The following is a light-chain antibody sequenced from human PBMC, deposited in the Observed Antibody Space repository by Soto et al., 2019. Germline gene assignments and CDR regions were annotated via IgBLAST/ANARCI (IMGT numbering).Light chain of an antibody. Sequence: SYELTQPPSVSVSAGETASITCSGDKLGDKYACWYQQKPGQSPVLVIYQDSKRPSGIPERFSGSNSGNTATLTISGTQAMDEADYYCQAWDSSTAGVVFGGGTKLTV. CDR1: KLGDKY. CDR2: QDS. V-gene: IGLV3-1*01. CDR3: QAWDSSTAGVV. J-gene: IGLJ2*01.